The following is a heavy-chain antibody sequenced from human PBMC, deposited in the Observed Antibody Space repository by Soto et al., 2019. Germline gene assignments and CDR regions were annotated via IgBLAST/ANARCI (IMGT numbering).Heavy chain of an antibody. V-gene: IGHV2-5*02. CDR2: IYWDDDK. J-gene: IGHJ4*02. CDR1: GFSLSTSGVG. CDR3: AHSGALRFLEWLLAPFDY. Sequence: QITLKESGPTLVKPTQTLTLTCTFSGFSLSTSGVGVGWIRQPPGKALEWLALIYWDDDKRYSPSLKSRLTITKDTSKNQVVLTMTNMDPVDTATYYCAHSGALRFLEWLLAPFDYWGQGPLVTVSS. D-gene: IGHD3-3*01.